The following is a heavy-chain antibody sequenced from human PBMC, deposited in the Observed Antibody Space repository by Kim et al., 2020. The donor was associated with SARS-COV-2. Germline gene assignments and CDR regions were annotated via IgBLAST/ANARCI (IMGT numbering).Heavy chain of an antibody. J-gene: IGHJ4*02. Sequence: VKGRFTISRDDSKNTLYLQMNSLKTEDTAVYYCTTDRYCSGGSCYRDFDYWGQGTLVTVSS. D-gene: IGHD2-15*01. CDR3: TTDRYCSGGSCYRDFDY. V-gene: IGHV3-15*01.